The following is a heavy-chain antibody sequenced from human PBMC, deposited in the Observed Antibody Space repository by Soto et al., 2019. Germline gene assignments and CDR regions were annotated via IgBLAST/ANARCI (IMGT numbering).Heavy chain of an antibody. CDR1: GFTFSSYA. V-gene: IGHV3-23*01. J-gene: IGHJ4*02. CDR2: ISGSGGST. Sequence: PGGFLRLSCAASGFTFSSYAMSWVRQAPGKGLEWVSAISGSGGSTYYADSVKGRFTISRDNSKNTLYLQMNSLRAEDTAVYYCAKVGNLGYCSSTSCYNDYWGQGTLVTVS. CDR3: AKVGNLGYCSSTSCYNDY. D-gene: IGHD2-2*02.